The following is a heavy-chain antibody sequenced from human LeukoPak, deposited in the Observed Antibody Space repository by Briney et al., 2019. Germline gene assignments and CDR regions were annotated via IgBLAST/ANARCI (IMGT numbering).Heavy chain of an antibody. V-gene: IGHV4-39*01. Sequence: LETLSLTCTVYGGAISSSSCCWGWIRQPPGKGLEWIGSIYYSGETYYNPSLKSRVTTSLDTSKNQFSLRLSSVTAADTAVYYCARLANVAMITWGQGTLVTVSS. CDR1: GGAISSSSCC. J-gene: IGHJ5*02. CDR2: IYYSGET. D-gene: IGHD5-12*01. CDR3: ARLANVAMIT.